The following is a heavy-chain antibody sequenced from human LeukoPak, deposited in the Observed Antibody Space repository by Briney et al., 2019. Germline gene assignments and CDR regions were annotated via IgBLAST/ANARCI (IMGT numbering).Heavy chain of an antibody. CDR2: INPNSGGT. D-gene: IGHD5-18*01. CDR1: GYTFTGYY. V-gene: IGHV1-2*02. Sequence: ASVKVSCKASGYTFTGYYMHWVRQAPGQGLEWMGWINPNSGGTNYAQKFQGRDTMTRDTSISTAYMELSRLRSDDTAVYYCAREWKTAMVIYYFDYWGQGTLVTVSS. J-gene: IGHJ4*02. CDR3: AREWKTAMVIYYFDY.